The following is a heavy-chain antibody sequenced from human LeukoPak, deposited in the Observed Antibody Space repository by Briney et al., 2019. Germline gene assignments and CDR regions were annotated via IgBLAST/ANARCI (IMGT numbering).Heavy chain of an antibody. CDR1: GFTFDDYA. J-gene: IGHJ4*02. V-gene: IGHV3-9*03. Sequence: GRSLRLSRAASGFTFDDYAMHWVRQAPGKGLEWVSGISWNSGSIGYADSVKGRFTISRDNAKNSLYLQMNSLRAEDMALYYCAKATGPNYYDSSPYYFDYWGQGTLVTVSS. D-gene: IGHD3-22*01. CDR3: AKATGPNYYDSSPYYFDY. CDR2: ISWNSGSI.